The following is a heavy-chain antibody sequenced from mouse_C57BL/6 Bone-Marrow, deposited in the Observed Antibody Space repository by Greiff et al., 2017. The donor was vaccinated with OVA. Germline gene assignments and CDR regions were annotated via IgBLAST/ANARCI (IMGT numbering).Heavy chain of an antibody. J-gene: IGHJ3*01. CDR2: ILPGSGST. V-gene: IGHV1-9*01. D-gene: IGHD1-1*01. CDR3: ARSLYYGSRGAWFAY. CDR1: GYTFTGYW. Sequence: VQRVESGAELMKPGASVKLSCKATGYTFTGYWIEWVKQRPGHGLEWIGEILPGSGSTNYNEKFKGKATFTADTSSNTAYMQLSSLTTEDSAIYYCARSLYYGSRGAWFAYWGQGTLVTVSA.